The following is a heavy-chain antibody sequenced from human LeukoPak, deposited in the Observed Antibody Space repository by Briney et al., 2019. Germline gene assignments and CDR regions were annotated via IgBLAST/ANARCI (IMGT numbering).Heavy chain of an antibody. Sequence: SETLSLTCAVYGGSFSGYYWSWIRPPPGKGLEWIGEINHSGSTNYNPSLKSRVTISVDTSKNQFSLKLSSVTAADTAVYYCARVGGYCSSTSCYNGMDVWGQGTTVTVSS. D-gene: IGHD2-2*02. V-gene: IGHV4-34*01. CDR3: ARVGGYCSSTSCYNGMDV. J-gene: IGHJ6*02. CDR1: GGSFSGYY. CDR2: INHSGST.